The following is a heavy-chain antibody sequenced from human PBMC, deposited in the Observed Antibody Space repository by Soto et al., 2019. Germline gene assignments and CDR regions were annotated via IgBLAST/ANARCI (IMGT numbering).Heavy chain of an antibody. D-gene: IGHD2-2*01. V-gene: IGHV1-3*01. J-gene: IGHJ6*02. CDR1: GYTFTSYA. CDR3: ARLRCSSTSCYYYYYGMDV. Sequence: AASVKVSCKASGYTFTSYAMHWVRQAPGQRLEWMGWINAGNGNTKYSQKFQGRVTITRDTSASTAYMELSSLRSEDTAVYYCARLRCSSTSCYYYYYGMDVWGQGTTVTVSS. CDR2: INAGNGNT.